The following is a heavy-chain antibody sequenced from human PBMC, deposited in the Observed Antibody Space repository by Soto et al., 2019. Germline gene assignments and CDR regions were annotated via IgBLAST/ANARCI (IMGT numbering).Heavy chain of an antibody. V-gene: IGHV1-18*01. Sequence: ASVKVSCKASGYTFTSYGISWVRQAPGQGLEWMGWISAYNGNTNYAQKLQGRVTMTTDTSTSTAYMELRSLRSDDTAVYYCARDSLGRVVRGVSDYYYYGMDVWGQGTTVTVSS. J-gene: IGHJ6*02. D-gene: IGHD3-10*01. CDR3: ARDSLGRVVRGVSDYYYYGMDV. CDR2: ISAYNGNT. CDR1: GYTFTSYG.